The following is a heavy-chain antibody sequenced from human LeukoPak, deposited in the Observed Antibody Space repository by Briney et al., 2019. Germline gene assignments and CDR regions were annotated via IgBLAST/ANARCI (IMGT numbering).Heavy chain of an antibody. CDR3: AKGCNVESCCKPGYFDS. D-gene: IGHD1-14*01. Sequence: PGGSLRLSCADSGFSFSDYVISWVRQAPEKGLEWVSGISGSGGATYYADSVKGRFTISRDNSKNTLHLQMNSLRVEDTARYYCAKGCNVESCCKPGYFDSWGQGTQVTVSS. CDR1: GFSFSDYV. J-gene: IGHJ4*02. V-gene: IGHV3-23*01. CDR2: ISGSGGAT.